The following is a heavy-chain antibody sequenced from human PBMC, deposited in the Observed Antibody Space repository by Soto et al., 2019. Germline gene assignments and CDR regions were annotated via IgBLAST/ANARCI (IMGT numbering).Heavy chain of an antibody. J-gene: IGHJ4*02. Sequence: ASVKVSCKASGYTFTSYDMHWVRQAPGQRLEWMGWINAGSGNTKYSQKFQGRVTITRDTSASTAYMELSSLRSEDTAVYYCARDLGGWPDYWGQGTLVTVSS. CDR1: GYTFTSYD. CDR3: ARDLGGWPDY. V-gene: IGHV1-3*01. CDR2: INAGSGNT. D-gene: IGHD2-15*01.